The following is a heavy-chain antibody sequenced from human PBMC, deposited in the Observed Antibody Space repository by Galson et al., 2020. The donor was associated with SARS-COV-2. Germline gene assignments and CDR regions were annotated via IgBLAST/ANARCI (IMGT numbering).Heavy chain of an antibody. CDR2: ISYDGSNK. CDR1: GFTFSSYG. Sequence: GGSLRLSCAASGFTFSSYGMHWVRQAPGKGLEWVAVISYDGSNKYYADSVKGRFTISRDNSKNTLYLQMNSLRAEDTAVYYCVRDKLGDKLELDYWGQGTLVTVSS. J-gene: IGHJ4*02. V-gene: IGHV3-30*03. CDR3: VRDKLGDKLELDY. D-gene: IGHD6-6*01.